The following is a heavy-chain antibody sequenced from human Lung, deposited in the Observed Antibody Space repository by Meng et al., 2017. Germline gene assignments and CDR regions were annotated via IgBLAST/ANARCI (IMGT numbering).Heavy chain of an antibody. CDR3: AIDRGYSSSTFVDH. CDR2: ISDNGGST. D-gene: IGHD6-6*01. CDR1: GFRFSNYA. J-gene: IGHJ4*02. Sequence: EVQLLESGGDLVQQGGSLRLSCACSGFRFSNYAMSWVRQASGKGPEWVSAISDNGGSTYYRDSVKGRFTMSRDNSKNTLYLQMNSLRAEDTAVYYCAIDRGYSSSTFVDHWGQGTLVTVSS. V-gene: IGHV3-23*01.